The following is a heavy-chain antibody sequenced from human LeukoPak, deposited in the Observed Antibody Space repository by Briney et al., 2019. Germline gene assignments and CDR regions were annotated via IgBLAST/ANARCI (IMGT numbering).Heavy chain of an antibody. CDR3: AREGVRGEGYYL. D-gene: IGHD3-16*01. Sequence: HRASVKVSCTASGYTFTSYYMHWVRQAPGQGLEWMGIINPSGGSTSYAQKFQGRVTMTRDTSTSTVYMELSSLRSEDTAVYYCAREGVRGEGYYLWGQGTLVTVSS. V-gene: IGHV1-46*01. J-gene: IGHJ5*02. CDR2: INPSGGST. CDR1: GYTFTSYY.